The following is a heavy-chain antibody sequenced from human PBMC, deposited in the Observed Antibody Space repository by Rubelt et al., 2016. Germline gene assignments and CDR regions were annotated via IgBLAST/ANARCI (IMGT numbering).Heavy chain of an antibody. D-gene: IGHD2-15*01. CDR2: INAGNGNT. CDR1: GYTFTSYA. J-gene: IGHJ4*02. V-gene: IGHV1-3*01. Sequence: QVQLVQSGAEVKKPGASVKVSCKASGYTFTSYAMHWVRQAPGQRLEWMGWINAGNGNTKYSQKFQGRVTSTRDKSASTAYMELSSLRSEDTAVYYCARGYCSGGSCYYFDYWGQGTLVTVSS. CDR3: ARGYCSGGSCYYFDY.